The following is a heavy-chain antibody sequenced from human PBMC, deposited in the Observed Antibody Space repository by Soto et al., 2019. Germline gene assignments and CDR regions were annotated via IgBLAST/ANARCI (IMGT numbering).Heavy chain of an antibody. J-gene: IGHJ4*02. CDR1: GGSIGIYY. V-gene: IGHV4-59*01. CDR2: GHHSGTT. D-gene: IGHD2-8*01. Sequence: QVHLQESGPGLVKPSETLSLICTVSGGSIGIYYWNWIRQSPGKVLEWIGYGHHSGTTSYNPSLEGQATISLDTSKNQFSLRLSSVTAADTAVYYCARRWSETDYCGQGTLVPVSS. CDR3: ARRWSETDY.